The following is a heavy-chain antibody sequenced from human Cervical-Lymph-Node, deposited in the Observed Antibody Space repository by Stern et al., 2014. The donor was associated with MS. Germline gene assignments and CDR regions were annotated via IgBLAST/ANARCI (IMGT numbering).Heavy chain of an antibody. CDR1: GGSISTDY. CDR3: ARKGGRYWYFDL. D-gene: IGHD3-16*01. CDR2: IYYSGST. Sequence: QLQLQESGPGLVKPSETLSLTCTVSGGSISTDYWSWIRQPPGKGLEWIGYIYYSGSTKYNPSLKSRITISLDTSKNQFSLKLRSVTAADTAVYYCARKGGRYWYFDLWGRGTLVTVSS. V-gene: IGHV4-59*08. J-gene: IGHJ2*01.